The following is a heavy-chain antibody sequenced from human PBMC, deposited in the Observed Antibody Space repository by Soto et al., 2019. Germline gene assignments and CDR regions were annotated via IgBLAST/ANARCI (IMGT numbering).Heavy chain of an antibody. CDR1: GGSISSGDYY. D-gene: IGHD3-10*01. CDR2: IYYSGST. V-gene: IGHV4-30-4*01. J-gene: IGHJ6*02. CDR3: ARARRVVRGVPYYYYYGMDV. Sequence: QVQLQESGPGLVKPSQTLSLTCTVSGGSISSGDYYWSWIRQPPGKGLEWIGYIYYSGSTYYNPSLNSRVTISVDTSKDQFSLKLSSVTAADTAVYYCARARRVVRGVPYYYYYGMDVWGQGTTVTVSS.